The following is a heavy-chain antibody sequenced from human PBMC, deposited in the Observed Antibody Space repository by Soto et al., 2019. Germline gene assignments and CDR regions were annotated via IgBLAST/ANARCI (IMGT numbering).Heavy chain of an antibody. CDR3: ARDISPRDSSGYYFPGYGMDV. J-gene: IGHJ6*02. CDR2: ISSSGSTI. D-gene: IGHD3-22*01. Sequence: SLRLSCAASGFTCSSYEMTWFRQAPGKGLEWVSYISSSGSTIYYADSVKGRFTISRDNAKNSLYLQMNSLRAEDTAVYYCARDISPRDSSGYYFPGYGMDVWGQGTTVTVSS. V-gene: IGHV3-48*03. CDR1: GFTCSSYE.